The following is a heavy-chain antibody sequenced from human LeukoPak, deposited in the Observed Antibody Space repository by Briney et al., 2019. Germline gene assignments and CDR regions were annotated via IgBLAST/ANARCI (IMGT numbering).Heavy chain of an antibody. J-gene: IGHJ6*02. CDR2: ISSSSSYI. CDR3: ARTSGSYSPYYYGMDV. D-gene: IGHD1-26*01. Sequence: GGSLRLSCAASGFTFSSYSMNWVRQAPGKGLEWVSSISSSSSYIYYADSVKGRFTISGDNAKNSLYLQMNSLRAEDTAVYYCARTSGSYSPYYYGMDVWGQGTTVTVSS. CDR1: GFTFSSYS. V-gene: IGHV3-21*01.